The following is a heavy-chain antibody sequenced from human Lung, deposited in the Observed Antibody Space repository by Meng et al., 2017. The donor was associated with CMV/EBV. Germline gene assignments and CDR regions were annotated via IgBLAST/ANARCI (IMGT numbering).Heavy chain of an antibody. D-gene: IGHD6-25*01. CDR1: GFTVTRNY. V-gene: IGHV3-53*01. CDR2: LYSDDRT. Sequence: EVQLVESGGGLIQLGGSMILSCAASGFTVTRNYMSWVRQAPGKGLEWVSVLYSDDRTYYADSVKGRFIISRDNSKNTLYLQMNSLRADDTAVYYCAREIGSDPYYFDYWGQGTLVTVSS. J-gene: IGHJ4*02. CDR3: AREIGSDPYYFDY.